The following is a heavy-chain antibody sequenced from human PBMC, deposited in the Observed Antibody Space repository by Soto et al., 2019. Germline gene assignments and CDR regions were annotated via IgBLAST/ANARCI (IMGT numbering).Heavy chain of an antibody. J-gene: IGHJ6*02. D-gene: IGHD3-16*01. CDR2: IYHSGST. CDR3: ARTLRFYYYGMDV. Sequence: SETLSLTCAVSGGSISSGGYSWSWIRQPPGKGLEWIGYIYHSGSTYYNPSLKSRVTISVDRSKNQFSLKLSSVTAADTVVYYCARTLRFYYYGMDVWGQGTTVTVSS. V-gene: IGHV4-30-2*01. CDR1: GGSISSGGYS.